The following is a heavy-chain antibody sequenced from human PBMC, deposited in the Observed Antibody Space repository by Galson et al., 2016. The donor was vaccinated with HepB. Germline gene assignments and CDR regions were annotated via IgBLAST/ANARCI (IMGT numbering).Heavy chain of an antibody. CDR2: IYPGDSDT. V-gene: IGHV5-51*01. J-gene: IGHJ5*02. D-gene: IGHD4-23*01. CDR1: GSTFTSYW. CDR3: TRMDYYGGTNWFDP. Sequence: QSGAEVKKPGESLKISCKGSGSTFTSYWIGWVRQMPGKGLEWMGIIYPGDSDTRYSPSFQGQVTVSADRSISTAYLQWSSLKASDTAMYYYTRMDYYGGTNWFDPWGQGTLVTVSS.